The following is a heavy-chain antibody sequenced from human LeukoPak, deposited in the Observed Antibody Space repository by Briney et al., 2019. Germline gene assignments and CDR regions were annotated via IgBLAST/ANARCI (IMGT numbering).Heavy chain of an antibody. CDR3: VREPGPGYFDY. D-gene: IGHD6-13*01. Sequence: GGSLRLSCAASGLTFRNFWMCWVRQAPGKGLEWAATIKQDGSGQYYVDSVKGRFTISRDNAQNSLYLQMNSLRAEDTAVYYCVREPGPGYFDYWGQGTLVTVSS. CDR2: IKQDGSGQ. V-gene: IGHV3-7*01. J-gene: IGHJ4*02. CDR1: GLTFRNFW.